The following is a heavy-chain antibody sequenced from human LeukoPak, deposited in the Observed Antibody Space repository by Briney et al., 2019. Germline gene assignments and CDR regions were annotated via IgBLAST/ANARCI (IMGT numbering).Heavy chain of an antibody. CDR3: AREKGRGVISPYYDY. CDR1: GFIFSPYG. CDR2: ITSSDYA. J-gene: IGHJ4*02. V-gene: IGHV3-21*04. D-gene: IGHD3-10*01. Sequence: GGSLRLSCVASGFIFSPYGMTWVRQAPGKGLEWVSTITSSDYASYTNSVKGRFTISRDTSKNTLSLQMNSLRVEDTAVYYCAREKGRGVISPYYDYWGQGTRVTVSP.